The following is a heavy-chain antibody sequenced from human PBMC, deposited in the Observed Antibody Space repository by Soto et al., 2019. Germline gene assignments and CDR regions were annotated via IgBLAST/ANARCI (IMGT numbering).Heavy chain of an antibody. CDR1: GFTFSRYW. CDR2: INTDGSAT. CDR3: VRGTSNWYGIDY. V-gene: IGHV3-74*01. D-gene: IGHD6-13*01. Sequence: EVQLVESGGGLVQPGGSLRLSCAVSGFTFSRYWMHWVRQAPGNGLLWVSRINTDGSATNYADSVEGRFTISRDNAKNTLYLQMNSLRGEDTAEYYCVRGTSNWYGIDYWGQGTLVTVSS. J-gene: IGHJ4*02.